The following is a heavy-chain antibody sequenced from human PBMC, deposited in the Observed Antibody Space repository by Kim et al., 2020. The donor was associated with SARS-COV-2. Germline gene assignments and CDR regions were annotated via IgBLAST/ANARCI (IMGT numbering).Heavy chain of an antibody. CDR3: ASSVLRYFDWGFDY. J-gene: IGHJ4*02. Sequence: GGSLRLSCAASGFTFSDYYMSWIRQAPGKGLEWVSYISSSSSYTNYADSVKGRFTISRDNAKNSLYLQMNSLRAEDTAVYYCASSVLRYFDWGFDYWGQGTLVTVSS. D-gene: IGHD3-9*01. CDR1: GFTFSDYY. V-gene: IGHV3-11*03. CDR2: ISSSSSYT.